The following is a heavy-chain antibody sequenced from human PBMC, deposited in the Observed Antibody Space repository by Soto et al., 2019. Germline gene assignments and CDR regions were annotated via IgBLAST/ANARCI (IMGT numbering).Heavy chain of an antibody. V-gene: IGHV3-30*18. CDR2: ISYDGSNK. J-gene: IGHJ4*02. CDR1: GFTFSSYG. D-gene: IGHD5-18*01. Sequence: GGSLRLSCAASGFTFSSYGMHWVRQAPGKGLEWVAVISYDGSNKYYADSVKGRFTISRDNSKNTLYLQMNSLRAEDTAVYYCAKMGLAMALDYWGQGTLVTAPQ. CDR3: AKMGLAMALDY.